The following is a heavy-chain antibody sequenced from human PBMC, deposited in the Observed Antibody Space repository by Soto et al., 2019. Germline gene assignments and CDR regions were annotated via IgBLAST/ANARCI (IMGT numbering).Heavy chain of an antibody. J-gene: IGHJ4*02. CDR3: DKDWGYRDYVFDF. Sequence: QVQLVESGGGVVQPGRSLRLSCAASGFTFSLYGIHWVRQAPGKGLEWVALISDDGSNQYFADSVKGRFTISRDNSNNTLYLQMNSLRPEDTAVYFCDKDWGYRDYVFDFWGQGTLVTVSS. V-gene: IGHV3-30*18. D-gene: IGHD4-17*01. CDR1: GFTFSLYG. CDR2: ISDDGSNQ.